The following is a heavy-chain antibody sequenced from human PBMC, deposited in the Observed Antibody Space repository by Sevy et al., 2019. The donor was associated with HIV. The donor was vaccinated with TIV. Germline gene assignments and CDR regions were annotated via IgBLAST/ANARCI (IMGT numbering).Heavy chain of an antibody. CDR1: GYTLTQLS. J-gene: IGHJ4*02. D-gene: IGHD3-3*01. CDR3: ATGREYYEGNSGYFDY. CDR2: FDPKDGER. Sequence: ASVKVSCKVSGYTLTQLSMHWVRQAPGKGLEWLGSFDPKDGERIYAQKFQGRFTMTEETSTDTAYMELSSLRSEDTAIYYCATGREYYEGNSGYFDYWGQGTLVTVSS. V-gene: IGHV1-24*01.